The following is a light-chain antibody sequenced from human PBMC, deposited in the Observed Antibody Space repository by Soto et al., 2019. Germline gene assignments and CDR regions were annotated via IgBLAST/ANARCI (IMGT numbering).Light chain of an antibody. V-gene: IGLV2-14*01. J-gene: IGLJ1*01. CDR2: EVS. CDR1: SSDVGGYNY. Sequence: QSVLTQPASVSGSPGQSITISRTGTSSDVGGYNYVSWYQQHPGKAPKLMIYEVSNRPSGVSNRFSGSKSGNTASLTISGLQAEDEADYYCSSYTSSSTLEVFGTGTKLTVL. CDR3: SSYTSSSTLEV.